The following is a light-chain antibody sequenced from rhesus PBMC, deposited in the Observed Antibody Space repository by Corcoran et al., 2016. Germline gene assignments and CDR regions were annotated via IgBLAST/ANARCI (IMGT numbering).Light chain of an antibody. J-gene: IGKJ2*01. CDR2: DAS. V-gene: IGKV3-17*01. Sequence: EIVMTQSPATLSLSPGERATLSCRASQGVSSRLAWYQQKPGQAPRLRIYDASTRLTGIPERFSGRGSGTDFTLTVVGLEPRDVGVYFCQQESKWMYSFGQGTKVEI. CDR1: QGVSSR. CDR3: QQESKWMYS.